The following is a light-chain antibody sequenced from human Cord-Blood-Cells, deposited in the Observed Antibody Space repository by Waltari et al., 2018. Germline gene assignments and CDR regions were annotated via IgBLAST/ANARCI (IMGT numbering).Light chain of an antibody. CDR3: NSRDSSGNPVV. J-gene: IGLJ2*01. CDR2: GKN. V-gene: IGLV3-19*01. CDR1: SLRSYY. Sequence: SSELTQDPAVSVALGQTVRITCQGDSLRSYYASWYQQKRGQAPVLVLYGKNNRPSGNPDRFSGSSSGNTASLTITGAQAEDEADYYCNSRDSSGNPVVFGGGTKLTVL.